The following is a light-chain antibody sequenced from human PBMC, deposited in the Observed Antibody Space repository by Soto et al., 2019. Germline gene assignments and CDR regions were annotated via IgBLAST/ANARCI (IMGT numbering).Light chain of an antibody. J-gene: IGKJ4*01. CDR1: QSVSVN. CDR2: GAS. Sequence: EIVMTQSPATLSVSPGERATLSCRASQSVSVNLAWYQQKPGQPPRLLIYGASTRATGIPARFSGSGSGTEFTLSINGLQSEDFAVYYCQHDNNWPPLTCGGGTKVEIK. CDR3: QHDNNWPPLT. V-gene: IGKV3-15*01.